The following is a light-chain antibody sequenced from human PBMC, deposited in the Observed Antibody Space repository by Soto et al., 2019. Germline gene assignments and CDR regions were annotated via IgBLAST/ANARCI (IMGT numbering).Light chain of an antibody. CDR3: QQYNNWTLT. V-gene: IGKV3-15*01. CDR1: QSVSGN. J-gene: IGKJ4*01. CDR2: GAS. Sequence: EIVMTQSPATLSVSPGERATPSCRASQSVSGNLAWYQQKPGQPPRLLIYGASTRATGIPARFSGSGSGTEFTLTISSLQSEDFAVYYCQQYNNWTLTFGGGTKVEIK.